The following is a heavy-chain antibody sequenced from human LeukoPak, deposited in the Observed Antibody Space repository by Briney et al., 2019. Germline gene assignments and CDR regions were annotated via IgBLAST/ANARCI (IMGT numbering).Heavy chain of an antibody. Sequence: SGGSLRLSCAASGFTFSGYSMNWVRQAPGKGLEWVSSISSSSSYIYYADSVKGRFTISRDNAKNSLYLQMNSLRAEDTAVYYCARDAPAYYYDSSGYSDYWGQGTLVTVSS. CDR2: ISSSSSYI. CDR1: GFTFSGYS. J-gene: IGHJ4*02. CDR3: ARDAPAYYYDSSGYSDY. V-gene: IGHV3-21*01. D-gene: IGHD3-22*01.